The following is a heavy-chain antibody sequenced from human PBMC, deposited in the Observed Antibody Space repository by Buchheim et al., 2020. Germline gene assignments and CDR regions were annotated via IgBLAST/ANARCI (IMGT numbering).Heavy chain of an antibody. CDR2: IYYSGST. V-gene: IGHV4-59*08. J-gene: IGHJ4*02. CDR3: ARRGYYYDSSGYYYFDC. D-gene: IGHD3-22*01. Sequence: QVQLQESGPGLVKPSETLSLTCTVSGGSISNYYWSWIRQPPGKGLEWIGSIYYSGSTNYNPSLKSRVPISVDTSKNQFSLKLSSVTAADTAVYYCARRGYYYDSSGYYYFDCWGQGTL. CDR1: GGSISNYY.